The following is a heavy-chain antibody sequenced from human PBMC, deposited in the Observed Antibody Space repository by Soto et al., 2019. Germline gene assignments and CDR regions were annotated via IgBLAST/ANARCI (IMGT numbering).Heavy chain of an antibody. V-gene: IGHV1-2*04. J-gene: IGHJ5*02. CDR3: ARSIGIAAPTGWFDP. CDR1: GYTFTGYY. CDR2: INPNSGGT. D-gene: IGHD6-6*01. Sequence: EASVKVSCKASGYTFTGYYMHWVRQAPGQGLEWMGWINPNSGGTNYAQKFQGWVTMTRDTSISTAYMELSRLRSDDTAVYYCARSIGIAAPTGWFDPWGQGTLVTVSS.